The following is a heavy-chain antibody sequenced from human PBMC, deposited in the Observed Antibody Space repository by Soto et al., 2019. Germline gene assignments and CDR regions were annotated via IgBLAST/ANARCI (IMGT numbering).Heavy chain of an antibody. J-gene: IGHJ5*02. D-gene: IGHD6-13*01. V-gene: IGHV3-48*03. CDR1: GFTFSSYE. CDR3: AREFTIAAAGTGWFDP. Sequence: VGSLRLSCAASGFTFSSYEMNWVRQAPGKGLEWVSYISSSGSTIYYADSVKGRFTISRDNAKNSLYLQMNSLRAEDTAVYYCAREFTIAAAGTGWFDPWGQGTLVTVSS. CDR2: ISSSGSTI.